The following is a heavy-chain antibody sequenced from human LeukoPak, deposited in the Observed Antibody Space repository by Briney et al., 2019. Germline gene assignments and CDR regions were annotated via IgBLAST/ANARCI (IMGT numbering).Heavy chain of an antibody. CDR2: IYYSGTT. V-gene: IGHV4-59*12. Sequence: SETLSLTCTVSGGSISSDYWTWLRQPPGEGLEWIGYIYYSGTTNYNPSLKSRATISVGTSKNQFSLKLSSVTAADTAVYYCARESRPYYYGSGSYTYYFDYWGQGTLVTVSS. D-gene: IGHD3-10*01. CDR1: GGSISSDY. CDR3: ARESRPYYYGSGSYTYYFDY. J-gene: IGHJ4*02.